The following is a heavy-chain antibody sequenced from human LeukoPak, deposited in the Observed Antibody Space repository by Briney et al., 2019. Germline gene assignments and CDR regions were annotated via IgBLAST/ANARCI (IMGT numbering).Heavy chain of an antibody. J-gene: IGHJ5*02. CDR1: GASLSRSY. CDR2: LAYTVIS. CDR3: ARLPEGGYATSLGWLGP. V-gene: IGHV4-59*08. Sequence: SETLSLTCTVSGASLSRSYWIWIRQAPGKGLEWMGYLAYTVISTYNPSLKSRVTISRDESKNQFSLHLTHVTAADTAVYYCARLPEGGYATSLGWLGPWGQGTRVTVSS. D-gene: IGHD5-24*01.